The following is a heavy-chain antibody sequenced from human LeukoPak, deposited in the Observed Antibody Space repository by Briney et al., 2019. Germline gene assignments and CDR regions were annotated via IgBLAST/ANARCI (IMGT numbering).Heavy chain of an antibody. Sequence: ASVKVCCKASGYTFTSDGISWVRQAPGQGLELMGWISAYNGNTNYAQKLQGRVTMTTDTSTSTAYMELRSLRSDDTAVYYCARQTGLGWFDPWGQGTLVTVSS. D-gene: IGHD3-9*01. CDR3: ARQTGLGWFDP. J-gene: IGHJ5*02. V-gene: IGHV1-18*01. CDR2: ISAYNGNT. CDR1: GYTFTSDG.